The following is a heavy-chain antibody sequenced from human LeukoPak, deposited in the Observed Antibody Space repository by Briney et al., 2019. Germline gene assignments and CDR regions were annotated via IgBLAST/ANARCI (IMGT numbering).Heavy chain of an antibody. V-gene: IGHV4-39*01. CDR3: ARHARSVDYGSGSYTWDY. Sequence: SETLSLTCTVSGGSITSSNYYWGWIRRPPGKGLEWIGTIFYSGSTYYNPSLKSRVTISVDTSRNQFSRMLSYVTAADTAVYYCARHARSVDYGSGSYTWDYWGQGTLVTVSS. CDR2: IFYSGST. D-gene: IGHD3-10*01. CDR1: GGSITSSNYY. J-gene: IGHJ4*02.